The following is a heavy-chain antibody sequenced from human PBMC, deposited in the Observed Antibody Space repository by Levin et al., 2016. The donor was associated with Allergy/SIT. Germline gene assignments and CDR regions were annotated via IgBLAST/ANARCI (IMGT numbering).Heavy chain of an antibody. CDR1: GFTFSSYG. D-gene: IGHD1-1*01. Sequence: GESLKISCAASGFTFSSYGMHWVRQAPGKGLEWVAFIRYDGSNKYYADSVKGRFTISRDNSKNTLYLQMNSLRAEDTAVYYCAKVRSGTHYYYYGMDVWGQGTTVTVSS. J-gene: IGHJ6*02. CDR3: AKVRSGTHYYYYGMDV. CDR2: IRYDGSNK. V-gene: IGHV3-30*02.